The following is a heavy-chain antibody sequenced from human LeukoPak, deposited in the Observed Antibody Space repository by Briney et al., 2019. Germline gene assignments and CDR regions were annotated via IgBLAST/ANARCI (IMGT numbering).Heavy chain of an antibody. Sequence: GGSLRLSCAASGVTFEDYDMNWVRHAPGKGLEWVSGIKWNGGSTGYADSVRGRFTISRDNAKNSLYLQMNSLRAEDTALYYCARDRNDYDFWSGYSMSHFDYWGQGTLVTVSS. CDR2: IKWNGGST. V-gene: IGHV3-20*04. D-gene: IGHD3-3*01. J-gene: IGHJ4*02. CDR3: ARDRNDYDFWSGYSMSHFDY. CDR1: GVTFEDYD.